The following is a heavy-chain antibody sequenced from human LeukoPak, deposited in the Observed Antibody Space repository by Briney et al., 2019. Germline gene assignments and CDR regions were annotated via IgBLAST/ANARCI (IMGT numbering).Heavy chain of an antibody. D-gene: IGHD4-23*01. Sequence: ASVKVSCKASGYTFPGHHIHWVRQAPGQGLEWMGWINPKNGGTNYAQKFQGRVTMTRDTSINTAFMELSRLNSDDTAVYFCARDGYGGNSFDYWGQGTLVTVSS. CDR1: GYTFPGHH. CDR3: ARDGYGGNSFDY. CDR2: INPKNGGT. V-gene: IGHV1-2*02. J-gene: IGHJ4*02.